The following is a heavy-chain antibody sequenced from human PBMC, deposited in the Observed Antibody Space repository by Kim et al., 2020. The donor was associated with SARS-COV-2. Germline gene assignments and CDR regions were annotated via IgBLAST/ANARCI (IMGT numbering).Heavy chain of an antibody. CDR1: GFTFSSYA. CDR2: ISGSGGST. CDR3: AVNRDCYNYYFYY. J-gene: IGHJ4*02. D-gene: IGHD2-21*01. V-gene: IGHV3-23*01. Sequence: GGSLRLSCAASGFTFSSYAMSWVRQAPGKGLEWVSAISGSGGSTYYADSVKGRFTISRDNSKNTLYLQMNSLRAEDTAVYYCAVNRDCYNYYFYYWGQGTLVTVSS.